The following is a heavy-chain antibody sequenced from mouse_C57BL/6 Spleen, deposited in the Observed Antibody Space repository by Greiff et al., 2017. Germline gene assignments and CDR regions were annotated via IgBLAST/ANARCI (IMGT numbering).Heavy chain of an antibody. D-gene: IGHD1-1*01. CDR2: ISSGSSTI. V-gene: IGHV5-17*01. CDR1: GFTFSDYG. Sequence: EVQRVESGGGLVKPGGSLKLSCAASGFTFSDYGMHWVRQAPEKGLEWVAYISSGSSTIYYADTVKGRFTIARDNAKNTLFLQMTSLRSEDTAMYYCAGVYYGSTYWYFDVWGTGTTVTVSS. CDR3: AGVYYGSTYWYFDV. J-gene: IGHJ1*03.